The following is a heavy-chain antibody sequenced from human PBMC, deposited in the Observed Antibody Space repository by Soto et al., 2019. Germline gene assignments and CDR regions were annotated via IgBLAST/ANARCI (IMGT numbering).Heavy chain of an antibody. D-gene: IGHD3-22*01. Sequence: ASVKVSCKASGGTFSSYAISWVRQAPGQGLEWMGWISPSSGATQYAQKFQGWVTVTRDTSTSTVYLDVSRLKSDGSAVYYCARELYDNGPSGLDVWGQGTTVTVSS. CDR3: ARELYDNGPSGLDV. V-gene: IGHV1-2*04. CDR1: GGTFSSYA. CDR2: ISPSSGAT. J-gene: IGHJ6*02.